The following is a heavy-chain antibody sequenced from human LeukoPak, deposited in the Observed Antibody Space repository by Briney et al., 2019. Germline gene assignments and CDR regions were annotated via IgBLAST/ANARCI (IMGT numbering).Heavy chain of an antibody. Sequence: GGSLRLSCAASGFTFRRYWMHWVRQAPGKGLEWVSRISCDERTINYADSVQGRFTISRDNAKNTLDLQMNSLRAEETAVYYCAREYCDTTRCSNHDAFDIWGQGTMVRVSS. CDR1: GFTFRRYW. CDR2: ISCDERTI. CDR3: AREYCDTTRCSNHDAFDI. V-gene: IGHV3-74*01. J-gene: IGHJ3*02. D-gene: IGHD2-2*01.